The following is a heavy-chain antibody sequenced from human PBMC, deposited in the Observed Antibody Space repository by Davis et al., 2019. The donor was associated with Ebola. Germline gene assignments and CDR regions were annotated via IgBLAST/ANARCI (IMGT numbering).Heavy chain of an antibody. D-gene: IGHD6-6*01. V-gene: IGHV3-53*05. J-gene: IGHJ6*04. CDR3: AKDRYSSSSADLYYYYYGMDV. Sequence: GESLTISCAASGFIVSSNYMSWVRQAPGKGLEWVSVTYSGVSTYYADPVKVRFTISRDNSKNTLYLQMNSLRAEDTAVYYCAKDRYSSSSADLYYYYYGMDVWGKGTTVTVSS. CDR2: TYSGVST. CDR1: GFIVSSNY.